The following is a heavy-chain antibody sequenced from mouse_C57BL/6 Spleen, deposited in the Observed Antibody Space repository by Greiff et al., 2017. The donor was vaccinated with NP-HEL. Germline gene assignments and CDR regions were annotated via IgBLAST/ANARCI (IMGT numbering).Heavy chain of an antibody. Sequence: VQLQQSGPELVKPGASVKISCKASGYSFTSYYIHWVKQRPGQGLEWIGWIYPGSGNTKYNEKFKGKATLTADTSSSTAYMQLSSLTSEDSAVYYCARSYYSNYGAMDYWGQGTSVTVSS. J-gene: IGHJ4*01. D-gene: IGHD2-5*01. V-gene: IGHV1-66*01. CDR3: ARSYYSNYGAMDY. CDR2: IYPGSGNT. CDR1: GYSFTSYY.